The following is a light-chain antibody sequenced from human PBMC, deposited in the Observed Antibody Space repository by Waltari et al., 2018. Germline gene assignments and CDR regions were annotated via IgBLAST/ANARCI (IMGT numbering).Light chain of an antibody. CDR1: QNVLYNSNNKYY. V-gene: IGKV4-1*01. J-gene: IGKJ1*01. CDR3: HQYFSPHWT. CDR2: WAS. Sequence: DIVLTQSPDSLVVSLGERATINCKARQNVLYNSNNKYYLGGSQQKPGQPPKLLIYWASTRESGVPDRFSGTGSGTDFTLTISSLQAEDVAVYYCHQYFSPHWTFGQGTKVEIK.